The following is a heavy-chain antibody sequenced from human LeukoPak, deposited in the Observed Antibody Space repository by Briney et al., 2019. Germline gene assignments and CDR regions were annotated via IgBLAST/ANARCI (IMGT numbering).Heavy chain of an antibody. D-gene: IGHD6-13*01. Sequence: ASVKVSCKASGYTFSGYYMHWVRQAPGPGLEWMGWINFNSSGTNYAQKFQGRVTMTSDTSISTAYMELSRLRSDDTAVYHCARSGYYYSLDVWGQGTTVTVSS. CDR3: ARSGYYYSLDV. V-gene: IGHV1-2*02. CDR2: INFNSSGT. CDR1: GYTFSGYY. J-gene: IGHJ6*02.